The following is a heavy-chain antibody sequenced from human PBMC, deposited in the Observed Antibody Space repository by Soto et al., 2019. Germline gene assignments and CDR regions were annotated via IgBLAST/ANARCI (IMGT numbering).Heavy chain of an antibody. V-gene: IGHV5-51*01. CDR2: IYPGDSYT. CDR1: GYSFTSYW. Sequence: PGESLKISCKGSGYSFTSYWIGRVRQMPGKSLEWMGIIYPGDSYTRYSPSFQGQVTIPADKSISTAYLQWSSLKASDTAMYYCVRGGYNWNHLPFYYFFGMDVWGQGTTVTVSS. CDR3: VRGGYNWNHLPFYYFFGMDV. D-gene: IGHD1-20*01. J-gene: IGHJ6*02.